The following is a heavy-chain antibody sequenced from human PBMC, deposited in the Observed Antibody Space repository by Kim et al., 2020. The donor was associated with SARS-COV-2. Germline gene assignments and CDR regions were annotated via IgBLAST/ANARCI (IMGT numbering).Heavy chain of an antibody. Sequence: YYAVSVKGRFTISSDNSKNTLYLQMNSLRAEDTAVYYCARDRYDYGFFDYWGQGTLVTVSS. D-gene: IGHD4-17*01. J-gene: IGHJ4*02. V-gene: IGHV3-66*01. CDR3: ARDRYDYGFFDY.